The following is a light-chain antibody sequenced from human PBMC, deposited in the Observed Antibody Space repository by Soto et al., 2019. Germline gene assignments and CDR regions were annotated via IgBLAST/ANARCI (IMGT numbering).Light chain of an antibody. V-gene: IGKV3-20*01. Sequence: ELVLTQSPGTPSLSPGDGATLSCRASQSVSSGYLAWYQQTPGQAPRLLIYGASRRATGIPDRFSGSGSGTDFTLSISRLEPEDFAVYWCQHYGNSPTFGQGTKVDIK. CDR2: GAS. CDR1: QSVSSGY. J-gene: IGKJ1*01. CDR3: QHYGNSPT.